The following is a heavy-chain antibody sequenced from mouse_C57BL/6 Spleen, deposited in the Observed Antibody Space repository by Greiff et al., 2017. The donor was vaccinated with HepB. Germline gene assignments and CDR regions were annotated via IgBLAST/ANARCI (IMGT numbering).Heavy chain of an antibody. V-gene: IGHV1-74*01. J-gene: IGHJ3*01. CDR3: APQTAQATFWFAY. CDR1: GYTFTSSW. Sequence: QVQLQQPGAELVKPGASVKVSCKASGYTFTSSWMHWVRQRPGQGLEWIGGIPPSDSDTNYNQKFKGKATLTVEKSSSTASMQLSSLTSEDSAVYYCAPQTAQATFWFAYWGQGTLVTVSA. CDR2: IPPSDSDT. D-gene: IGHD3-2*02.